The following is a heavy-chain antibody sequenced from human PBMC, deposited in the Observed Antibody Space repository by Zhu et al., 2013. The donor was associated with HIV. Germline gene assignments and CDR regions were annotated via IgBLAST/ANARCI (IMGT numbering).Heavy chain of an antibody. CDR3: IRRAFYYDRSWFDP. Sequence: QVQLVQSGAEVKKPGSSVKVSCKASGGTFSNYTITWVRQAPGQGPEWMGGIIPIFGSANYAQRFQGRVTITADESTRIAYMELSTLRSEDTAVYYCIRRAFYYDRSWFDPWGQGTLVTVSS. CDR1: GGTFSNYT. CDR2: IIPIFGSA. D-gene: IGHD3-22*01. J-gene: IGHJ5*02. V-gene: IGHV1-69*01.